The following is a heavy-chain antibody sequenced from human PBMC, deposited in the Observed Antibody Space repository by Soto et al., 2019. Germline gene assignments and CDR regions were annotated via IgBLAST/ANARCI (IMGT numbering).Heavy chain of an antibody. CDR1: GFTFSNYA. D-gene: IGHD2-15*01. CDR3: ARAGCDGGTCYTLVGLRYGMDV. Sequence: QVQLVESGGGVVQPGRSLRLSCAASGFTFSNYAMYWVRQAPGKGLEWVAVISYDGNNKYYPDSVKGRFTISRDNSKNTLSLKMNSLRAEDTAVYYCARAGCDGGTCYTLVGLRYGMDVWGQGTTVTVSS. CDR2: ISYDGNNK. J-gene: IGHJ6*02. V-gene: IGHV3-30-3*01.